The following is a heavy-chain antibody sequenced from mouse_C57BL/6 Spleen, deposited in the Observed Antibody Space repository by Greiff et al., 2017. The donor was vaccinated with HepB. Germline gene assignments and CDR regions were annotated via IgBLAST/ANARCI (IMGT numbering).Heavy chain of an antibody. CDR2: INPNNGGT. V-gene: IGHV1-26*01. CDR3: ANSNYDFDY. CDR1: GYTFTDYY. J-gene: IGHJ2*01. D-gene: IGHD2-5*01. Sequence: EVQLQQSGPELVKPGASVKISCKASGYTFTDYYMNWVKQSHGKSLEWIGDINPNNGGTSYNQKFKGKATLTVDKSSSTAYMERRSLTSEDSAVYYCANSNYDFDYWGEGTTLTVSS.